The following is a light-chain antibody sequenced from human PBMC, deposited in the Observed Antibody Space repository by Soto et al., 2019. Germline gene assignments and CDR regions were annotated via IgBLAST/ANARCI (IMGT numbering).Light chain of an antibody. CDR3: CSYTGSSTPVV. CDR2: DVS. J-gene: IGLJ2*01. V-gene: IGLV2-14*03. Sequence: QSALTQPASVSGSPGQSITISCTGTSSDVGGYNYVSWYQQHPGKAPKLMIYDVSNRPSGVSNRFSGSKSGNTASLTISGLQAEDEADYYCCSYTGSSTPVVFGRGTQLTVL. CDR1: SSDVGGYNY.